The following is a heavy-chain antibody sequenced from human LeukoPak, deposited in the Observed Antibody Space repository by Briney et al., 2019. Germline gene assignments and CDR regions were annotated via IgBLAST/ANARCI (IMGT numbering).Heavy chain of an antibody. Sequence: GESLKISCKGSGYSFTNYWIGWVRQVPGKGLEWMGIIYPGESDTRYSPSFQGQVIISVDNSISTAYLQWSSLKASDTAVYYCARHLSGWYGDYWGQGTLVTVSS. V-gene: IGHV5-51*01. D-gene: IGHD6-19*01. CDR1: GYSFTNYW. J-gene: IGHJ4*02. CDR3: ARHLSGWYGDY. CDR2: IYPGESDT.